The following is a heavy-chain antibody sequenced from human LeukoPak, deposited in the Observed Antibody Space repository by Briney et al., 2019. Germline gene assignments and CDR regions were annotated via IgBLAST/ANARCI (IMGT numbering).Heavy chain of an antibody. CDR3: TSQHSSSSTY. D-gene: IGHD6-6*01. Sequence: PGGSLRLSCLTSGFTLSTNAMSWVRQASGKGLEWVGRIKSEVNGFATAYAASVEGRFTVSRDDSKNTAYLQMNSLKTEDTAVYYCTSQHSSSSTYWGQGTLVTVSS. CDR2: IKSEVNGFAT. V-gene: IGHV3-73*01. CDR1: GFTLSTNA. J-gene: IGHJ4*02.